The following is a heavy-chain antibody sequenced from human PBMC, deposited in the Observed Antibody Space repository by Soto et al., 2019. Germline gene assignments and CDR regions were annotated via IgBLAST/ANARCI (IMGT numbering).Heavy chain of an antibody. Sequence: QLQLQESGPGLVKPSETLSLTCTVSGGSISSSSYYWGWIRQPPGKGLEWFGSIYYSGSTYYNPSLKGRVTISVDTSKNQFSLKLSSVTAADTAVYYCARRGYYGSGSYPGFDPWGQGTLVTVSS. J-gene: IGHJ5*02. D-gene: IGHD3-10*01. CDR2: IYYSGST. CDR1: GGSISSSSYY. V-gene: IGHV4-39*01. CDR3: ARRGYYGSGSYPGFDP.